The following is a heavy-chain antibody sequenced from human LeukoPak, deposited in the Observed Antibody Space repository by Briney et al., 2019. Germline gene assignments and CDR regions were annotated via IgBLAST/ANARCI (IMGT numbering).Heavy chain of an antibody. V-gene: IGHV4-39*01. CDR1: GGSISNSSYY. CDR2: IYYSGST. J-gene: IGHJ4*02. Sequence: PSETLSLTCTVSGGSISNSSYYWGWIRQPPGKGLEWIGSIYYSGSTYYNPSLKSRVTISVYTSKNQFSLKLSSVTAADTAVYYCARRSPDYGDYVWGQGTLVTVSS. D-gene: IGHD4-17*01. CDR3: ARRSPDYGDYV.